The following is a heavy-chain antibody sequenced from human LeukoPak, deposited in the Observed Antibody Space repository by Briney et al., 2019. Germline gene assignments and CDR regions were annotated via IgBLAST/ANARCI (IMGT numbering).Heavy chain of an antibody. CDR2: IYHSGST. D-gene: IGHD2-21*01. CDR3: ARSDGDSTFDY. V-gene: IGHV4-30-2*01. CDR1: GLTFSNYA. J-gene: IGHJ4*02. Sequence: LRLSCAASGLTFSNYAMSWIRQPPGKGLEWIGYIYHSGSTYYNPSLKSRVTISVDRSKNQFSLKLSSVTAADTAVYYCARSDGDSTFDYWGQGTLVTVSS.